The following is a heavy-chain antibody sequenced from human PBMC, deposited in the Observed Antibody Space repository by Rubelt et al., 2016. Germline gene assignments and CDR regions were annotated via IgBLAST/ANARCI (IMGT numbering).Heavy chain of an antibody. V-gene: IGHV3-30*12. D-gene: IGHD3-3*01. CDR2: ISYDGSNK. J-gene: IGHJ6*03. Sequence: GMHWVRQAPGKGLEWVAVISYDGSNKYYADSVKGRFTISRDNAKNSLYLQMNSLRAEDTAVYYCAKDGDFWSGYPYYMDVWGKGTTVTVSS. CDR3: AKDGDFWSGYPYYMDV.